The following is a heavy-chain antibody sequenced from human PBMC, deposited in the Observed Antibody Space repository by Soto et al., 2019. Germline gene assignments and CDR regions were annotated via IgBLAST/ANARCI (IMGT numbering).Heavy chain of an antibody. CDR2: ITGSGGST. D-gene: IGHD3-10*01. V-gene: IGHV3-23*01. Sequence: LGLSCAASGFTFTIYAMSWVRQAPGKGLEWVSAITGSGGSTYYADSVKGRFTVSRDNSKNTLYLQMNSLRAEDTAVYYCAKARGAMVRGAAFYFDYWGQGTLVTVSS. CDR3: AKARGAMVRGAAFYFDY. CDR1: GFTFTIYA. J-gene: IGHJ4*02.